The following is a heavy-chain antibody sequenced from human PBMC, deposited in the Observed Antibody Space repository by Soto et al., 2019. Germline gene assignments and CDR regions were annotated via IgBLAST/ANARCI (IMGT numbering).Heavy chain of an antibody. CDR1: GFSLSTSGVG. J-gene: IGHJ5*02. V-gene: IGHV2-5*02. CDR3: AHRPVAYCGGDCYWFDP. D-gene: IGHD2-21*02. Sequence: QITLKESGPTLVKPTQTLTLTCTFSGFSLSTSGVGVGWIRQPPGKALEWLALIYWDDDKRYSPALKRRLTITRDTSKSQVDLTMTNMDPVDTATYYCAHRPVAYCGGDCYWFDPWGQGPLITVSS. CDR2: IYWDDDK.